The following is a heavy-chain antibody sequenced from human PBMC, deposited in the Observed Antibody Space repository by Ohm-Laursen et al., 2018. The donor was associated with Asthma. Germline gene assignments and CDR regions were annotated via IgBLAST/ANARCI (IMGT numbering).Heavy chain of an antibody. CDR3: ARDSSGYYYDY. CDR2: IYHSGST. CDR1: GGSISSGGYS. V-gene: IGHV4-30-2*01. Sequence: TLSLTCAVSGGSISSGGYSWSWIRQPPGKGLEWIGYIYHSGSTYYNPSLKSRVTISVDTSKNQFSLKLSSVAAADTAVYYCARDSSGYYYDYWGQGTLVTVSS. D-gene: IGHD3-22*01. J-gene: IGHJ4*02.